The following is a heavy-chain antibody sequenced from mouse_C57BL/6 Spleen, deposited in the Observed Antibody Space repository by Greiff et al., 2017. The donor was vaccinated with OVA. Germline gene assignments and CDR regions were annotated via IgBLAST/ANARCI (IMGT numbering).Heavy chain of an antibody. CDR3: ARSSYYYGSSYWYFDV. V-gene: IGHV1-18*01. CDR1: GYTFTDYN. D-gene: IGHD1-1*01. J-gene: IGHJ1*03. CDR2: INPNNGGT. Sequence: EVKLQESGPELVKPGASVKIPCKASGYTFTDYNMDWVKQSHGKSLEWIGDINPNNGGTIYNQKFKGKATLTVDKSSSTAYMELRSLTSEDTAVYYCARSSYYYGSSYWYFDVWGTGTTVTVSS.